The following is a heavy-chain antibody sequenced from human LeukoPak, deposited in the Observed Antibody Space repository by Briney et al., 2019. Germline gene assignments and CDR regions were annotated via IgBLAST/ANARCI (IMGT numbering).Heavy chain of an antibody. D-gene: IGHD6-6*01. CDR3: ARVFLLESSSVFDY. CDR2: INPNSGGT. V-gene: IGHV1-2*02. J-gene: IGHJ4*02. Sequence: GASVKVSCKASGYTFTGYYMHWVRQAPGQGLEWMGWINPNSGGTNYAQKFQGRVTMTRDTSISTAYMELSRLRSDDTAVYYCARVFLLESSSVFDYWGQGTLVTVSS. CDR1: GYTFTGYY.